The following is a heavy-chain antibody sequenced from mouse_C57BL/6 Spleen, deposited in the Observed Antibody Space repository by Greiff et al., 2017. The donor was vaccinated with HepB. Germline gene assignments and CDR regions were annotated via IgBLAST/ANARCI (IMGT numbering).Heavy chain of an antibody. J-gene: IGHJ4*01. D-gene: IGHD1-1*01. Sequence: QVQLKQSGAELVKPGASVKISCKASGYAFSSYWMNWVKQRPGKGLEWIGQIYPGDGDTNYNGKFKGKATMTADKSSSTAYMQLSSLTSEDSAVYFCARSVGDGSCYLYYAMDYWGQGTSVTVSS. CDR3: ARSVGDGSCYLYYAMDY. CDR1: GYAFSSYW. V-gene: IGHV1-80*01. CDR2: IYPGDGDT.